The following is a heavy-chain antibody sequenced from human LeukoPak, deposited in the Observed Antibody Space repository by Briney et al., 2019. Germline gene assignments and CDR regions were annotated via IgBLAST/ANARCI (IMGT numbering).Heavy chain of an antibody. J-gene: IGHJ3*02. CDR1: GFTFSRYG. CDR2: ISYDGSNK. D-gene: IGHD1-20*01. CDR3: AKSNWNSPEI. V-gene: IGHV3-30*18. Sequence: PGGSLRLSCAASGFTFSRYGMHWVRQAPGKGLEWVAVISYDGSNKYYADSVKGRFTISRDNSKNTLYLQMNSLRAEDTAVYYCAKSNWNSPEIWGQGTMVTVSS.